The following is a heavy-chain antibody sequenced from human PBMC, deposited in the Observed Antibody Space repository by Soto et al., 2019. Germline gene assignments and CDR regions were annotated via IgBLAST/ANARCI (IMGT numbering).Heavy chain of an antibody. V-gene: IGHV3-15*01. CDR3: TTYATQTFCDGGPSYAVQTKIHDS. CDR2: IKSKSVGGTT. J-gene: IGHJ5*01. CDR1: GFSFSNVW. D-gene: IGHD2-21*01. Sequence: EVQLVESGGGLVKPGGSLTLSCAASGFSFSNVWMSWVRQAPGKGLEWVGHIKSKSVGGTTDYTAPVKGRFTISRDDSKGALLMHITSLKTVDIAVYFCTTYATQTFCDGGPSYAVQTKIHDSWCQGILVTISS.